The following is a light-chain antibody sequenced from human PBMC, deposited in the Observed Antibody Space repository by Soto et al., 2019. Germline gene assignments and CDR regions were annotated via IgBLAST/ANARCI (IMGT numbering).Light chain of an antibody. J-gene: IGKJ5*01. CDR1: QSVTNNQ. CDR3: QQRSNWPLN. Sequence: EIVLTQPPSTLSLSPVEIAKLYCRASQSVTNNQLAWFRQKPGQAPRLLIWGVFNRATGIPDRFSGSGSGTDFTLTISSLEPEDFAVYYCQQRSNWPLNCGQGTRREIK. CDR2: GVF. V-gene: IGKV3D-20*02.